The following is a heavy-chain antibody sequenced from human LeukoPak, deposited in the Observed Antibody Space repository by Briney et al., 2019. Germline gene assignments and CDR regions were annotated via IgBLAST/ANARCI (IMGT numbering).Heavy chain of an antibody. CDR3: ASGSYYYDSSGLDY. CDR1: GYTFSSYY. J-gene: IGHJ4*02. D-gene: IGHD3-22*01. CDR2: INPSRGST. V-gene: IGHV1-46*01. Sequence: ASVKVSCKASGYTFSSYYMNWVRQAPGQGLEWMGIINPSRGSTSYAQRFQGRVTMSRDTSTNTVYMELSSLRSEDTAVYYCASGSYYYDSSGLDYWGQGTLVTVSS.